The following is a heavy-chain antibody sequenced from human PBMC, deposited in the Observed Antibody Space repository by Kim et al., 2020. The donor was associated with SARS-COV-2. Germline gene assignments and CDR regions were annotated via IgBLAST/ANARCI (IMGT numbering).Heavy chain of an antibody. J-gene: IGHJ6*01. Sequence: GGSLRLSCAASGFTFRSYSMMWVRQAPGKGLEWISYINSRGSSIFYAGSVEGRLTISRDNTENSLYLQIDSPRAEGTSVYYCARASGYEPTSYIYGLDV. CDR2: INSRGSSI. V-gene: IGHV3-48*01. D-gene: IGHD5-12*01. CDR1: GFTFRSYS. CDR3: ARASGYEPTSYIYGLDV.